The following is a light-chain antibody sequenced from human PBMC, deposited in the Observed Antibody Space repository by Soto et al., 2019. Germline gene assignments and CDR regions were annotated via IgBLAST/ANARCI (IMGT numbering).Light chain of an antibody. CDR2: KAS. CDR3: QQDDSYPLT. J-gene: IGKJ4*01. Sequence: DIQMTQSPSTLSASVGDRVTITCRASQSISSWLAWYQHKPGKAPNLLIYKASSLESGVPSRFSGSGSGTEFTLTVSSLQPDDLATYYCQQDDSYPLTFGGGTKVDIK. CDR1: QSISSW. V-gene: IGKV1-5*03.